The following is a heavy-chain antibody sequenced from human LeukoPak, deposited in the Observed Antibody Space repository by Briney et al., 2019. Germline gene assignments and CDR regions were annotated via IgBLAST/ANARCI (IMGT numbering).Heavy chain of an antibody. D-gene: IGHD3-10*01. Sequence: GGSLRLSCAVSGFTFSTYTMNWVRQAPGKGLEWVSSITGSSSYIYYADSVKGRFTISRENAKNSLYLQMNSLRAGDTAVYYCARGGEVSSDAFDIWGQGTMVTVSS. CDR3: ARGGEVSSDAFDI. J-gene: IGHJ3*02. CDR1: GFTFSTYT. V-gene: IGHV3-21*01. CDR2: ITGSSSYI.